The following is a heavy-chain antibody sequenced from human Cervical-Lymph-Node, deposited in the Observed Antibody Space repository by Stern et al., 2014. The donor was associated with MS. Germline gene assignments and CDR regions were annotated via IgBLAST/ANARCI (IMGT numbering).Heavy chain of an antibody. V-gene: IGHV4-59*02. D-gene: IGHD2-21*02. CDR3: ARDPSTTASDWFFDL. J-gene: IGHJ2*01. CDR2: LSDTGTP. CDR1: GGAVSDYY. Sequence: QVQLQESGPGLVKPSETLSLTCTVSGGAVSDYYWTWILQRPGKGLEWVGYLSDTGTPNYNPSLPSRVTITLDTSQNQVSLRLRSVTAADTAVYYCARDPSTTASDWFFDLWGRGSLVTVSS.